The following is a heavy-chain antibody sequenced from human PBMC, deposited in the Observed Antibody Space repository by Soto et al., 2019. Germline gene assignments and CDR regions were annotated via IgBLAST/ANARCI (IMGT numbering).Heavy chain of an antibody. CDR3: ARDLLPSIAPLGGSYHGMDG. CDR2: INPKSGGA. D-gene: IGHD3-16*01. V-gene: IGHV1-2*02. CDR1: GFTFIGYY. J-gene: IGHJ6*02. Sequence: ASVKVSCKASGFTFIGYYMQWVRQAPGQGLEWMGWINPKSGGAKYAQKFQGRVTMTRDTSTSTAYMELSRLTSDDTAMYYCARDLLPSIAPLGGSYHGMDGWGQG.